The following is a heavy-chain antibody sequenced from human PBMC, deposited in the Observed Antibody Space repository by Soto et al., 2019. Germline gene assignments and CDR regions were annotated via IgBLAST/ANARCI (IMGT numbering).Heavy chain of an antibody. CDR1: GFTFSNAW. CDR3: TTDWPPYYYYGMDV. Sequence: GGSLRLSCAASGFTFSNAWMNWVRQAPGKGLEWVGRIKSKTDGGTTDYAGPVKGRFTISRDDSKNTLYLQMNSLKTEDTAVYYCTTDWPPYYYYGMDVWGQGTTVTVSS. J-gene: IGHJ6*02. CDR2: IKSKTDGGTT. V-gene: IGHV3-15*07.